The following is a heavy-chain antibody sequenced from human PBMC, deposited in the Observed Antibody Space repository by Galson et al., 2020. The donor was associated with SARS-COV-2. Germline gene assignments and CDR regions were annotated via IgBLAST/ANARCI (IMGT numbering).Heavy chain of an antibody. D-gene: IGHD3-10*01. CDR3: ARDKPMALGVSPFDS. CDR2: INQDGSDI. Sequence: QLGESLKISCAASGFTFATYWMTWVRQAPGKGLEWVANINQDGSDIYYVDSVKGRFTISRDNAKNSLDLQMNGLRAEDTAVYYCARDKPMALGVSPFDSWGQGSLVTVSS. J-gene: IGHJ4*02. V-gene: IGHV3-7*01. CDR1: GFTFATYW.